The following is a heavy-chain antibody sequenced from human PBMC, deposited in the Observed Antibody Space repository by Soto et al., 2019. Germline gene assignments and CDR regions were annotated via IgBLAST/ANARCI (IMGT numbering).Heavy chain of an antibody. D-gene: IGHD1-7*01. J-gene: IGHJ6*03. Sequence: PSQTLSLTCAISGDSVSSNSAAWNWIRLSPSRGLEWLARTYYRSRWYNDYAVSVRSRITVNPDTSKNQFSLQLTSVTPEDTAVYYCAGTTSHKGNYMESGAKGPRSPSP. CDR3: AGTTSHKGNYMES. V-gene: IGHV6-1*01. CDR1: GDSVSSNSAA. CDR2: TYYRSRWYN.